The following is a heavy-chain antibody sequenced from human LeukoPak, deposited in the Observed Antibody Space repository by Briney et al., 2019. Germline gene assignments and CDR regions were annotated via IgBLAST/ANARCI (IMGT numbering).Heavy chain of an antibody. CDR3: ARVRDSIFGVVSHEINY. J-gene: IGHJ4*02. V-gene: IGHV3-21*01. D-gene: IGHD3-3*02. Sequence: GGSLRLSCAASGFTFSSYSMNWVRQAPGKGLEWVSSISSSGNYIYYADSVKGRFTISRDDAKNSLYLQMNSLRAEDTAVYYCARVRDSIFGVVSHEINYWGQGTLVTVSS. CDR1: GFTFSSYS. CDR2: ISSSGNYI.